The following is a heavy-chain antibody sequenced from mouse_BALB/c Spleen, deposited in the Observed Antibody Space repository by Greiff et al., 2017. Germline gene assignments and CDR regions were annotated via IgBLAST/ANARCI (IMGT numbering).Heavy chain of an antibody. CDR2: ISSGSSTI. CDR3: ARSIGNYWYFDV. J-gene: IGHJ1*01. V-gene: IGHV5-17*02. CDR1: GFTFSSFG. Sequence: EVMLVESGGGLVQPGGSRKLSCAASGFTFSSFGMHWVRQAPEKGLEWVAYISSGSSTIYYADTVKGRFTISRDNPKNTLFLQMTSLRSEDTAMYYCARSIGNYWYFDVWGAGTTVTVSS. D-gene: IGHD2-1*01.